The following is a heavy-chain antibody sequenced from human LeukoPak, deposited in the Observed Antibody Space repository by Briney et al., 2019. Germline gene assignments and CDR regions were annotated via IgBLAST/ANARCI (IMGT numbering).Heavy chain of an antibody. CDR3: ARGGSSSWFDY. D-gene: IGHD6-13*01. J-gene: IGHJ4*02. CDR1: GFTFSSYD. V-gene: IGHV3-13*01. Sequence: GGSLRLSCAASGFTFSSYDMHWVRQATRKGLEWVSAIGTAGDTYYPGSVKGRFTISRENAKNSLYLQMNSLRAGDTAVYYCARGGSSSWFDYWGQGTLVTVSS. CDR2: IGTAGDT.